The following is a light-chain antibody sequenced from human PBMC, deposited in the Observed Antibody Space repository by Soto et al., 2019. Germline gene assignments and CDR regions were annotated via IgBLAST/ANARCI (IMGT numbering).Light chain of an antibody. CDR1: QSVSSN. CDR2: GAS. V-gene: IGKV3-15*01. Sequence: EIVMTQSPATLSVSPGERATLSCRASQSVSSNLAWYQQKPGQAPRLLIYGASTRATGIPARFSGSGSGTEFTLTISSLQSEDFATYYCQHYKTYCYTFGQGTKLEIK. J-gene: IGKJ2*01. CDR3: QHYKTYCYT.